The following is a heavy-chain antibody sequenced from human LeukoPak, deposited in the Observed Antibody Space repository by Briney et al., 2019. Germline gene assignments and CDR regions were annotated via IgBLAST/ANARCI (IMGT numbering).Heavy chain of an antibody. J-gene: IGHJ6*02. D-gene: IGHD3-22*01. CDR2: IGTAGDT. V-gene: IGHV3-13*01. Sequence: PGGSLRLSCAASGFTFSSYDMHWVRQATGKGLEWVSAIGTAGDTYYPGSMKGRFTISRENAKNSLYLQMNSLRAGDTAVYYCAREVYYYDSSGYGYYYGMDVWGQGTTVTVSS. CDR3: AREVYYYDSSGYGYYYGMDV. CDR1: GFTFSSYD.